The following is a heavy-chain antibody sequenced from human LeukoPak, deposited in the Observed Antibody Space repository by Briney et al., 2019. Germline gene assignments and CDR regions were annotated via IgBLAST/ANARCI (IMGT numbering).Heavy chain of an antibody. Sequence: PGGSLRLSCAASGFTFSDYYMSWIRQAPGKGLEWVSYISSSGSTIYYADSVKGRFTISRDNAKNSLYLQMNSLRAEDTAVYYCARVGRYSSSPPARYYYYYYMDVWGKGTTVTVSS. J-gene: IGHJ6*03. CDR3: ARVGRYSSSPPARYYYYYYMDV. CDR2: ISSSGSTI. CDR1: GFTFSDYY. D-gene: IGHD6-6*01. V-gene: IGHV3-11*04.